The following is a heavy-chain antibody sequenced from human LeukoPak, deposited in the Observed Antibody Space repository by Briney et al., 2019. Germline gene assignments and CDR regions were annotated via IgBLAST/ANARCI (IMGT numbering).Heavy chain of an antibody. V-gene: IGHV4-38-2*02. CDR3: ARDGPLPNRFCSSTSCSLDG. Sequence: KASETLSLTCTVSGYSISSGYYWGWIRRPPGQGLEWIGSIYHSGSTYYNPSLKSRVTISVDTSKNQFSLKLSSVTAADTAVYYCARDGPLPNRFCSSTSCSLDGWGKGTTVTVSS. CDR2: IYHSGST. J-gene: IGHJ6*04. D-gene: IGHD2-2*01. CDR1: GYSISSGYY.